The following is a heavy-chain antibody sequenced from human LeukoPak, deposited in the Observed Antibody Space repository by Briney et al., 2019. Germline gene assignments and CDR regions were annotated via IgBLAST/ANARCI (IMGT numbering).Heavy chain of an antibody. D-gene: IGHD3-22*01. Sequence: GGSLGLSCAASGFAFSSYAMSWVRQAPGKGLEWVSTISDSGGNDYADSVKGRFTISRDNSKNTLYLQMNSLRAGDTALYYCARGISYDVSGYYYPYYFDYWGQGTLVTVSS. J-gene: IGHJ4*02. V-gene: IGHV3-23*01. CDR1: GFAFSSYA. CDR3: ARGISYDVSGYYYPYYFDY. CDR2: ISDSGGN.